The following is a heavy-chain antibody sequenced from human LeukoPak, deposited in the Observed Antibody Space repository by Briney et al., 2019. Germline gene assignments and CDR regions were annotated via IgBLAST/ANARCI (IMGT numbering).Heavy chain of an antibody. J-gene: IGHJ6*02. Sequence: GRSLRLSCAASGFTFSSYGMHWVRQAPGKGLEWVAVISYDGSNKYYAESVKGRFTISRDNSKNTLYLQMNSLRAEDTAVYYCAGTEVRGRIYYYYGMDVWGQGTTVTVSS. D-gene: IGHD3-10*01. CDR2: ISYDGSNK. V-gene: IGHV3-30*03. CDR3: AGTEVRGRIYYYYGMDV. CDR1: GFTFSSYG.